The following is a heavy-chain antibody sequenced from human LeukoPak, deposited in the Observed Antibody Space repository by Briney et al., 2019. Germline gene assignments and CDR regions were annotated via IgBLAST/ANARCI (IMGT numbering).Heavy chain of an antibody. J-gene: IGHJ4*02. CDR1: GGSISSSSYY. D-gene: IGHD3-22*01. CDR3: ARHPSYYYDSSGYPFDY. Sequence: SETLSLTCTVSGGSISSSSYYWGWIRQPPGKGLEWIGSIYYSGSTYYNPSLKSRVTISVDTSKNQFSLKLSSVTAADTAVYYCARHPSYYYDSSGYPFDYWGQGTLVTVSS. CDR2: IYYSGST. V-gene: IGHV4-39*01.